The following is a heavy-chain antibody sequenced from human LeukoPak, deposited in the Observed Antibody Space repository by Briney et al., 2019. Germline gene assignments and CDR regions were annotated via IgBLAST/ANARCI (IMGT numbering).Heavy chain of an antibody. D-gene: IGHD6-19*01. Sequence: ASVKVSCKASGYTFTSYGISWVRQAPGQGLEWMGWISAYNGNTNYAQKLQGRVTMTTDTSTSTAYMELRSLRSDDTAVYYCARDRAVAGPASERYWGQGTLVTVSS. CDR2: ISAYNGNT. CDR3: ARDRAVAGPASERY. J-gene: IGHJ4*02. CDR1: GYTFTSYG. V-gene: IGHV1-18*01.